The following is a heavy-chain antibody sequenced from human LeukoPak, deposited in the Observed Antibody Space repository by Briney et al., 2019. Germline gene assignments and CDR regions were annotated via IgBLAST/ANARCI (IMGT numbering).Heavy chain of an antibody. Sequence: ASVKVSCKASGGTFSSYAISWVRQAPGQGLEWMGGIIPIFGTANYAQKFQGRITLTRDMSATTDYMELSSLTSEDTAVYYCARDNSVGDIAWWFDPWGQGTLVTVSS. CDR2: IIPIFGTA. D-gene: IGHD1-26*01. CDR3: ARDNSVGDIAWWFDP. V-gene: IGHV1-69*05. J-gene: IGHJ5*02. CDR1: GGTFSSYA.